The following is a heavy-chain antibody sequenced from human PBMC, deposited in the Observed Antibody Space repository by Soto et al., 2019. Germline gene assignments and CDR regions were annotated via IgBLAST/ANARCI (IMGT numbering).Heavy chain of an antibody. CDR2: ISASGGST. D-gene: IGHD3-9*01. V-gene: IGHV3-23*01. J-gene: IGHJ4*02. CDR1: GFNFSSRA. CDR3: AHMTGFDY. Sequence: GGSLRLSCAASGFNFSSRAMSWVRQAPGKGLEWISTISASGGSTYYADSVKGRFTISSDISKNILFLHMNSLRAEDTAIYYCAHMTGFDYWGQGALVTVSS.